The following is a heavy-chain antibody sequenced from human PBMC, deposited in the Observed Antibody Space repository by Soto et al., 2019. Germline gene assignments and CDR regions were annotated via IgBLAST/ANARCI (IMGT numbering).Heavy chain of an antibody. CDR2: VKQDGSEK. J-gene: IGHJ4*02. V-gene: IGHV3-7*04. CDR3: ATDGDDSGGYSIDY. CDR1: GFTFSSYW. D-gene: IGHD3-22*01. Sequence: EVQLVESGGGLVQPGGSLKLSCAASGFTFSSYWMSWVRQAPGTGLEWVANVKQDGSEKYYVDSVKGRFTISRDNAKNSLYLQMNSLRAEDTAVYYCATDGDDSGGYSIDYWGQGTLVTVSS.